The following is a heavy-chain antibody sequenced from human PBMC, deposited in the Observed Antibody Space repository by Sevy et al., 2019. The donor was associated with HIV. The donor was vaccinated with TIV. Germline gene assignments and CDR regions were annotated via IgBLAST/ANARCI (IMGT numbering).Heavy chain of an antibody. CDR2: IYYSGNT. Sequence: SETLSLTCTVSRGSISHADSYWNWIRQPPGKGLEWIGYIYYSGNTYYHPSLRSRFTISVDTSKNQFSLQLTSVTAADTAVYYCARSTVWFGELTWGQGTPVTVSS. D-gene: IGHD3-10*01. CDR3: ARSTVWFGELT. CDR1: RGSISHADSY. J-gene: IGHJ5*02. V-gene: IGHV4-30-4*01.